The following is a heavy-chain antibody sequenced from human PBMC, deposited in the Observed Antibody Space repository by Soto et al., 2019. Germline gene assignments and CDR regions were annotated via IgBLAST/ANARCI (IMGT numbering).Heavy chain of an antibody. Sequence: QVQLVQSGAEVKKPGSSVKVSCKASGGTFSSYAISWVRQAPGQGLEWMGGIIPIFGTANYAQMFQGRVTITADESTSTAYMELSSLRSEDTAVYYCARDRHAYCGGDCYFSWFDPWGQGTLVTVSS. V-gene: IGHV1-69*12. CDR3: ARDRHAYCGGDCYFSWFDP. CDR2: IIPIFGTA. D-gene: IGHD2-21*02. J-gene: IGHJ5*02. CDR1: GGTFSSYA.